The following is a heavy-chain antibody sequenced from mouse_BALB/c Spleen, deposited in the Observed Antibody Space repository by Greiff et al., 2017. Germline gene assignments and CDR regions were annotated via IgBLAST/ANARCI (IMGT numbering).Heavy chain of an antibody. Sequence: EVKVVESGGGLVKPGGSLKLSCAASGFTFSSYAMSWVRQSPEKRLEWVAEISSGGSYTYYPDTVTGRFTISRDNAKNTLYLEMSSLRSEDTAMYYCARAPYRGDAMDYWGQGTSVTVSS. V-gene: IGHV5-9-4*01. CDR2: ISSGGSYT. J-gene: IGHJ4*01. CDR3: ARAPYRGDAMDY. CDR1: GFTFSSYA. D-gene: IGHD2-14*01.